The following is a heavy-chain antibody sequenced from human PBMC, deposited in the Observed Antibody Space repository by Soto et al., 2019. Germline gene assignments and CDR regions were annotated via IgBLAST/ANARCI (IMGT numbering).Heavy chain of an antibody. J-gene: IGHJ4*02. V-gene: IGHV1-8*01. D-gene: IGHD3-16*01. CDR3: ATKGLGISYDYIWGIYAY. CDR2: MNPNSGNT. Sequence: GASVKVSCKASGYTFTSYDINWVRQATGQGLEWMGWMNPNSGNTGYAQKFQGRVTMTRNTSISTAYMELSSLRSEDTAVYYCATKGLGISYDYIWGIYAYWGQGTLVTVSS. CDR1: GYTFTSYD.